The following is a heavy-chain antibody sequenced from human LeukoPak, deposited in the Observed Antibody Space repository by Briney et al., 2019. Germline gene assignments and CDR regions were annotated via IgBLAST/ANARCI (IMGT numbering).Heavy chain of an antibody. CDR3: AKDAGGYGYTYYFDY. CDR1: GFTFSSYA. J-gene: IGHJ4*02. D-gene: IGHD2-21*02. V-gene: IGHV3-23*01. Sequence: GGSLRLSCAASGFTFSSYAMSWVRQAPGKGLGWVSAISGSGGSTYYADSVKGRFTISRDNSKNTLYLQMNSLRAEDTAVYYCAKDAGGYGYTYYFDYWGQGTLVTVSS. CDR2: ISGSGGST.